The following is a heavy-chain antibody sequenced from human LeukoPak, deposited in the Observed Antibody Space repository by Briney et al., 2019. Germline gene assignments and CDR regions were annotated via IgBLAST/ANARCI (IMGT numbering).Heavy chain of an antibody. D-gene: IGHD1-1*01. V-gene: IGHV4-39*01. CDR3: ARGRPRNCWFDP. CDR1: GGSINSATYY. Sequence: PSETLSLTCTVSGGSINSATYYWGWIRQPPGKGLEWIGTIYSSGSTSYTPSLESRVTMSVDTSKNQFSPKLSSVTAADTAVYYCARGRPRNCWFDPWGQGTLVTVSS. J-gene: IGHJ5*02. CDR2: IYSSGST.